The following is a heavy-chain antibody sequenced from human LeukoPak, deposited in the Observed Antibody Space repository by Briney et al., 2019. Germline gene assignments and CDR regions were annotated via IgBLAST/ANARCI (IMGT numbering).Heavy chain of an antibody. J-gene: IGHJ4*02. V-gene: IGHV3-53*01. Sequence: PGGSLRLSRAASGFTVSSNYMSWLRQPPGKGLQWVSVIYSGGSTYYADSVKGRFTISRDNSKNTLYLQMNSLRAEDTAVYYCARDPRVGATGTLDYWGQGTLVTVSS. CDR3: ARDPRVGATGTLDY. D-gene: IGHD1-26*01. CDR1: GFTVSSNY. CDR2: IYSGGST.